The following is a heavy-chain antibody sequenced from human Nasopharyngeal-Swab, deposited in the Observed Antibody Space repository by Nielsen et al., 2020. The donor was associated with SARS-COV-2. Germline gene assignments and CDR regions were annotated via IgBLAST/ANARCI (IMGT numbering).Heavy chain of an antibody. CDR2: INHSGTT. V-gene: IGHV4-34*01. Sequence: TLSLTGAVYGGSFSGYYWSWIRQPPGKGREWIGEINHSGTTSYNPSLKSRVTISSDTSKNQFSLKLSSVTAADTAVYYCARGHRSISMIVVVIATAHFYFDSWGRGTLVTVTS. CDR3: ARGHRSISMIVVVIATAHFYFDS. CDR1: GGSFSGYY. D-gene: IGHD3-22*01. J-gene: IGHJ4*02.